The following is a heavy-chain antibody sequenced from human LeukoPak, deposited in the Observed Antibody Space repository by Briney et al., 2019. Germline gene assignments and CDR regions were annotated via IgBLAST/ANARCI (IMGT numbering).Heavy chain of an antibody. CDR2: IYYSGST. J-gene: IGHJ3*02. D-gene: IGHD2-15*01. CDR1: GGSVSSGSYY. CDR3: ARDLVPGYCSGGSCYPGDAFDI. Sequence: LETLSLTCTVSGGSVSSGSYYWSWIRQPPGKGLEWIGYIYYSGSTNYNPSLKSRVTISVDTSKNQFSLKLSSVTAADTAVYYCARDLVPGYCSGGSCYPGDAFDIWGQGTMVTVSS. V-gene: IGHV4-61*01.